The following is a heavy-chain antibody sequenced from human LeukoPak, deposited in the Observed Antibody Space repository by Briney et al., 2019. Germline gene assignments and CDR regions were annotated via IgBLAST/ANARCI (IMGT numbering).Heavy chain of an antibody. V-gene: IGHV4-34*01. J-gene: IGHJ3*02. CDR1: GGSFSGYC. CDR3: ARGPPESYYFDDDAFDI. CDR2: INHSGST. D-gene: IGHD3-22*01. Sequence: SETLSLTCAVYGGSFSGYCWSWIRQPPGKGLEWIGEINHSGSTNYNPSLKSRVTISVDTSKNQFSLKLSSVTAADTAVYYCARGPPESYYFDDDAFDIWGQGTMVTVSS.